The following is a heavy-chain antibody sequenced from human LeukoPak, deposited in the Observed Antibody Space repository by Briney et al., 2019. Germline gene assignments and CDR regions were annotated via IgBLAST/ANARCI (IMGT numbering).Heavy chain of an antibody. CDR1: GGSMSSGDYY. D-gene: IGHD2-8*02. Sequence: SQTLSLTCTVSGGSMSSGDYYWSWIRQHPGKGLEWIGFIHYTGSTSYNPSLKSRVTISVDTSKSQFSLKLSSVTAADTAIYYCARKGLTGGLDYWGQGTLVTVSS. CDR3: ARKGLTGGLDY. J-gene: IGHJ4*02. CDR2: IHYTGST. V-gene: IGHV4-31*03.